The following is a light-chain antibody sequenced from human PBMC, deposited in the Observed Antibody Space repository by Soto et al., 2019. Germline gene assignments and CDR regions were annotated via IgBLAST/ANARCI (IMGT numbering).Light chain of an antibody. V-gene: IGKV1-39*01. Sequence: GDRVTITCRASQTISTWMAWYQQKPGKAPKLLVYDASTLQSGVPSRFSGSGSGTDFTLTISSLQPEDFATYYCQQSYSTPMFGQGTKVDIK. J-gene: IGKJ1*01. CDR1: QTISTW. CDR3: QQSYSTPM. CDR2: DAS.